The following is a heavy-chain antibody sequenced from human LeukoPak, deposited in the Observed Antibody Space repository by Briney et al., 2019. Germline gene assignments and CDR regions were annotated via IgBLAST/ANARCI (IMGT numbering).Heavy chain of an antibody. D-gene: IGHD1-26*01. CDR1: GYSISSGYY. V-gene: IGHV4-38-2*02. Sequence: SETLSLTCTVSGYSISSGYYWGWIRQPPGKGLEWIGEINHSGSTNYNPSLKSRVTISVDTSKNQFSLKLSSVTAADTAVYYCATNLGAIVGASDYFDYWGQGTLVTVSS. CDR2: INHSGST. CDR3: ATNLGAIVGASDYFDY. J-gene: IGHJ4*02.